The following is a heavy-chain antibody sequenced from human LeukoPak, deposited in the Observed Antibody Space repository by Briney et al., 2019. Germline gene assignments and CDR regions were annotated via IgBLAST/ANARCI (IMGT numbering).Heavy chain of an antibody. CDR1: GGSISSSSYY. CDR2: IYYSGST. D-gene: IGHD3-10*01. CDR3: AREDRDYGSGSYYNAFDY. J-gene: IGHJ4*02. V-gene: IGHV4-39*07. Sequence: PSETLSLTCTVSGGSISSSSYYWGWIRQPPGKGLEWIGSIYYSGSTYYNPSLKSRVTISVDTSKNQFSLKLSSVTAADTAVYYCAREDRDYGSGSYYNAFDYWGQGTLVTVSS.